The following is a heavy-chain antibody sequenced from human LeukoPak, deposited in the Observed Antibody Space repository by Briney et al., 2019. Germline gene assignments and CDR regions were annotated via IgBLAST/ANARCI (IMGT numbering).Heavy chain of an antibody. V-gene: IGHV4-59*01. CDR3: ATERPSVRGVIHDAFDI. CDR2: IYYSGST. J-gene: IGHJ3*02. D-gene: IGHD3-10*01. Sequence: SETLSLTCTVSGGSISSYFWSWIRQSPGKGLEWIGYIYYSGSTNYNPSLKSRVTISVDTSKNQFSLKLTSVTAADTAVYYCATERPSVRGVIHDAFDIWGQGTMVTVSS. CDR1: GGSISSYF.